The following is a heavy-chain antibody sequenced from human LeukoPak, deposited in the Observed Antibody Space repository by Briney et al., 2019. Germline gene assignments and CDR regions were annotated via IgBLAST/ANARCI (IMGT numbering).Heavy chain of an antibody. CDR3: ARVRAGYNI. D-gene: IGHD5-24*01. V-gene: IGHV3-21*01. CDR1: RFTFSSYS. J-gene: IGHJ4*02. CDR2: ISSSSSYI. Sequence: GGSLRLSCAASRFTFSSYSMNWVSQAPGKGLEWVSSISSSSSYIHYAHSVKGRFTLSRDNAKNSLYLQMNSLRAEDTAVYYCARVRAGYNIWGQGTLVTVSS.